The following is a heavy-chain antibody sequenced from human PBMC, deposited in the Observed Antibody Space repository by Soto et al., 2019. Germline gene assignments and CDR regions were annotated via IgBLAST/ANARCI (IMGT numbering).Heavy chain of an antibody. V-gene: IGHV3-23*01. Sequence: EVQLLESGGGLVQPGGSLRLSCAASGFTFSTYAMAWVRQAPGKGLEWVASISSSSGSTFYADSVKGRFTISRDNSENTLSLQMNSLRAEDTAVDYCSKQPLNVPLRFDYWGQGTLVTVSS. CDR1: GFTFSTYA. D-gene: IGHD6-6*01. J-gene: IGHJ4*02. CDR2: ISSSSGST. CDR3: SKQPLNVPLRFDY.